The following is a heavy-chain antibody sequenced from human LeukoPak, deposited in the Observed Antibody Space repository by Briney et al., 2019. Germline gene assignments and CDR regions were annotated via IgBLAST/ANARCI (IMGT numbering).Heavy chain of an antibody. CDR1: GFTFSSYW. J-gene: IGHJ4*02. CDR3: ARDCSNSICYADY. Sequence: PGGSLRLSCAASGFTFSSYWMTWVRQAPGKGLEWVAFIKQDGSEKYYADSVKGRFTISRDNAKNSVYMQMNSLRAEDTAVYYCARDCSNSICYADYWGQGTLVTVSS. V-gene: IGHV3-7*05. CDR2: IKQDGSEK. D-gene: IGHD2-2*01.